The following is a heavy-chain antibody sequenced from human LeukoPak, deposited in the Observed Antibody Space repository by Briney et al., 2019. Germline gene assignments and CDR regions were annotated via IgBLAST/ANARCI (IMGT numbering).Heavy chain of an antibody. Sequence: GGSLRLSCAASVFTVSINYMSWVRQAPGKGLEWVSVIYSGGNTDYADSVKGRFTNSRDSSKNTLYLQMNSLRAEDTAVYYCARGRPYFDYWGQGTLVTVSS. J-gene: IGHJ4*02. CDR1: VFTVSINY. CDR3: ARGRPYFDY. D-gene: IGHD2-21*01. CDR2: IYSGGNT. V-gene: IGHV3-53*01.